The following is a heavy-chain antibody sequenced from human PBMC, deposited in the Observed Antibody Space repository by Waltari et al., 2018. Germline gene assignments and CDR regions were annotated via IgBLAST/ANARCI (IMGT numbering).Heavy chain of an antibody. CDR1: GFTFSSYG. Sequence: QVQLVESGGGVVQPGRSLRLPCAASGFTFSSYGMHWVRQAPGKGLEWVAVIWYDGSNKYYADSVKGRFTISRDNSKNTLYLQMNSLRAEDTAVYYCARATTPRRAFDIWGQGTMVTVSS. CDR3: ARATTPRRAFDI. J-gene: IGHJ3*02. D-gene: IGHD1-1*01. CDR2: IWYDGSNK. V-gene: IGHV3-33*01.